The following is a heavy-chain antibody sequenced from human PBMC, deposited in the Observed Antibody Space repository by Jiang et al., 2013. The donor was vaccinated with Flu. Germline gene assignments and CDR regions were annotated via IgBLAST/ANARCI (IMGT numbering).Heavy chain of an antibody. CDR3: ARRLKMATTYYFDY. CDR2: INHSGST. Sequence: LKPSETLSLTCAVYGGSFSDHYWSWIRQPPGKGLEWIGEINHSGSTNYNPSLKSRVTISVDTSKNQFSLKLSSVTAADTAVYYCARRLKMATTYYFDYWGQGTLVTVSS. D-gene: IGHD5-24*01. CDR1: GGSFSDHY. J-gene: IGHJ4*02. V-gene: IGHV4-34*01.